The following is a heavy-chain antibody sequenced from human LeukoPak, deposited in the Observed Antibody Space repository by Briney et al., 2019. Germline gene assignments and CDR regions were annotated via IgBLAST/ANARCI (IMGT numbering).Heavy chain of an antibody. J-gene: IGHJ4*02. CDR2: VSGESSKT. Sequence: GASLKVSCTASGYTFTNYGITWVRQAPGQGLELVGGVSGESSKTNLEPGFEARVTRSTETSTKTAYMELRSLKSDDTAVYYCGRDLLGCSGGACYSSDFWGQGTQVTVSS. V-gene: IGHV1-18*01. CDR1: GYTFTNYG. D-gene: IGHD2-15*01. CDR3: GRDLLGCSGGACYSSDF.